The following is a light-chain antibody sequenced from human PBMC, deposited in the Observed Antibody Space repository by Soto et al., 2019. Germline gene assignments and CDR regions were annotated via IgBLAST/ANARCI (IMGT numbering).Light chain of an antibody. CDR3: QQYGTSRWT. CDR1: QSVSSF. J-gene: IGKJ1*01. V-gene: IGKV3-11*01. CDR2: DAS. Sequence: EIVLTQSPATLSLSPGERATLSCRASQSVSSFLAWYQQKPGQAPRLLIYDASNRATGIPARFSGSGSGTDFTLTTSRLEPGDFAMYYCQQYGTSRWTFAQGTKVDIK.